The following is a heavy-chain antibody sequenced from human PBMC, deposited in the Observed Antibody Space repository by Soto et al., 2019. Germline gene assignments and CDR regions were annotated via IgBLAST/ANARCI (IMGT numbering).Heavy chain of an antibody. Sequence: LSLTCTVSGGSISSYYWSWIRQSPGKGLEWIGYIYYRGNTNYNPSLKSRVTMSVDTSKNQFSLKLSSVTAADTAVYYCARAGYYYGSGSRTRFDPWGQGTLVTVSS. CDR3: ARAGYYYGSGSRTRFDP. D-gene: IGHD3-10*01. CDR2: IYYRGNT. CDR1: GGSISSYY. J-gene: IGHJ5*02. V-gene: IGHV4-59*01.